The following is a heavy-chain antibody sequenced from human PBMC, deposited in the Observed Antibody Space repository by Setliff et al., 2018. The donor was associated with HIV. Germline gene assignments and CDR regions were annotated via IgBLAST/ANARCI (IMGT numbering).Heavy chain of an antibody. CDR2: VYSAGTTT. CDR1: GFSFSDFW. Sequence: HPVGSLRLSCAASGFSFSDFWMHWVRQVPGKGLAWVSRVYSAGTTTTYADSVRGRFTISRDNVKNSLYLQMNSLRAEDTAVYYCARDATRGGDMDVWAKGTTVTVSS. D-gene: IGHD2-15*01. CDR3: ARDATRGGDMDV. V-gene: IGHV3-74*01. J-gene: IGHJ6*03.